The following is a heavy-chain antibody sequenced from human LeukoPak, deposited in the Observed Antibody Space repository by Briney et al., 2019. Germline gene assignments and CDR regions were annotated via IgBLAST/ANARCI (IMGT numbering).Heavy chain of an antibody. CDR1: GFTFSSYG. J-gene: IGHJ4*02. Sequence: GGSLRLSCAASGFTFSSYGMHWVRQAPGKGLEWVAAISYDGSNKYYADSVEGRFTISRDNSKNTLYLQMNSLRAEDTAVYYCAKIPYCSSTSCYTPNFDYWGQGTLVTVSS. CDR2: ISYDGSNK. D-gene: IGHD2-2*02. V-gene: IGHV3-30*18. CDR3: AKIPYCSSTSCYTPNFDY.